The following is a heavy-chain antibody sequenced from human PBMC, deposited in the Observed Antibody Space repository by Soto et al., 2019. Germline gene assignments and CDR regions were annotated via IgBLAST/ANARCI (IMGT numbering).Heavy chain of an antibody. CDR1: GYTFNNYG. V-gene: IGHV1-18*01. CDR3: GREGRRLQSFGACITLGRPQNSFDY. J-gene: IGHJ4*02. Sequence: QVQLVQSGAEVKKPGASVRVSCKASGYTFNNYGISWVRQAPGQGLEWMGWISTYNGNTNYGQEFQGRVTMTTDTSTSAAYMALRSLRSDDTGVYDCGREGRRLQSFGACITLGRPQNSFDYWGQGTLVTVSS. D-gene: IGHD3-10*01. CDR2: ISTYNGNT.